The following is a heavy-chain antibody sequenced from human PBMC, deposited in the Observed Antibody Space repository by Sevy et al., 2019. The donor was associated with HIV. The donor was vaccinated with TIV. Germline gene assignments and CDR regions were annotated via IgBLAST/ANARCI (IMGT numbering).Heavy chain of an antibody. V-gene: IGHV3-20*04. CDR3: ARDAIAVAGTDAFDI. Sequence: GGSLRLSCAASGFTFDDYGMSWIRQAPGKGLEWVSSFNWNGDRTGYADSVKGRFTISRDNAKNSLYLQMNSLRVEDTALYYCARDAIAVAGTDAFDIWGQRTLVTVSS. CDR2: FNWNGDRT. D-gene: IGHD6-19*01. CDR1: GFTFDDYG. J-gene: IGHJ3*02.